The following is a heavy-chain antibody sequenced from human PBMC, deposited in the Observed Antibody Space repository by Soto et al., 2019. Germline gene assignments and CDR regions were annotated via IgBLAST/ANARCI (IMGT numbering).Heavy chain of an antibody. CDR1: GDSVSSNSAV. V-gene: IGHV6-1*01. Sequence: QVQLQQSGPGLVKPSLTLSLTCAISGDSVSSNSAVWNWIRQSPSRGLECLGRTYYRSQWHYEYAVFVQSRISIDPDTSKNQFSLQLNSVTPEDTAVYYCVRLVGNSWLDHWGQGTLVTVSS. D-gene: IGHD3-9*01. CDR3: VRLVGNSWLDH. J-gene: IGHJ4*02. CDR2: TYYRSQWHY.